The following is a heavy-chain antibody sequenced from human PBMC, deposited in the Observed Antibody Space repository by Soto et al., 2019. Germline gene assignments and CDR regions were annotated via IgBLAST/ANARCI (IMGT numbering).Heavy chain of an antibody. CDR1: GFSFSSYA. J-gene: IGHJ6*02. D-gene: IGHD1-26*01. CDR2: ISGSGSPT. Sequence: GGALRLSCAASGFSFSSYAITWVRQAPGRGLEWVSAISGSGSPTYYADSVKGRFTISRDNSKNTLYLQMNSLRADDTAVYYCARDISGGTYNYYYGMDVWGQGTTVTVSS. CDR3: ARDISGGTYNYYYGMDV. V-gene: IGHV3-23*01.